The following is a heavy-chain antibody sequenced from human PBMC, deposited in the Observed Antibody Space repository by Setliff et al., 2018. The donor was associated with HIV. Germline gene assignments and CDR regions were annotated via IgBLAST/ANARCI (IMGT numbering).Heavy chain of an antibody. Sequence: ASVKVSCKASDYTFTSYGISWVRQAPGQGLEWMGWISAYNGNTNYAQKLQGRVTMTRDTSISTAYMEVSSLRSDDTAVYYCAREGSPIYYFDYWSQGTLVTAPQ. CDR1: DYTFTSYG. CDR2: ISAYNGNT. J-gene: IGHJ4*02. D-gene: IGHD3-10*01. V-gene: IGHV1-18*01. CDR3: AREGSPIYYFDY.